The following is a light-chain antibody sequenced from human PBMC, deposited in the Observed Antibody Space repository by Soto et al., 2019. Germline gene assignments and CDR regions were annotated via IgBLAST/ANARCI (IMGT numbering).Light chain of an antibody. CDR2: GAS. CDR1: QNVNNHY. CDR3: QQRSNWPHT. Sequence: ENVLTQSPGTLSLSPGERATLSCRASQNVNNHYLAWYQHKPGQAPRLLIYGASRRAAAIPDRFSASGSGTDFTLTISSLEPEDFAVYYCQQRSNWPHTFGQGTRLEIK. J-gene: IGKJ5*01. V-gene: IGKV3D-20*02.